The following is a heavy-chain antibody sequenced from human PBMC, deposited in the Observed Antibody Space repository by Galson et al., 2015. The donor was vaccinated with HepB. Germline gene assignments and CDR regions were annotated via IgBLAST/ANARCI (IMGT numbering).Heavy chain of an antibody. D-gene: IGHD2-21*01. CDR1: GGSISSGSYY. Sequence: LSLTCTVSGGSISSGSYYWSWIRQPAGKGLEWIGRIYTSGSTNYNPSLKSRVTMSVDTSKNQFSLKLSSVAAADTAVYYCARGDIVVVIAPGAFDIWGQGTMVTVSS. V-gene: IGHV4-61*02. CDR3: ARGDIVVVIAPGAFDI. J-gene: IGHJ3*02. CDR2: IYTSGST.